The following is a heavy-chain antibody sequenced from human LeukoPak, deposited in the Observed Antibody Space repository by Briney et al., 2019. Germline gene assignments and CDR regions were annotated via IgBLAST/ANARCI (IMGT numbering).Heavy chain of an antibody. Sequence: GGSLRLSCAASGFTVSTNYMTWVRQTPEKGLEWVSVIYDIGTTYYADSVKGRFTISRDNSKNTVYLQMNSLRVDDTAVYYCARELGVVVIGDAFDIWGQGTMVTVSS. J-gene: IGHJ3*02. V-gene: IGHV3-66*01. CDR2: IYDIGTT. CDR3: ARELGVVVIGDAFDI. D-gene: IGHD3-22*01. CDR1: GFTVSTNY.